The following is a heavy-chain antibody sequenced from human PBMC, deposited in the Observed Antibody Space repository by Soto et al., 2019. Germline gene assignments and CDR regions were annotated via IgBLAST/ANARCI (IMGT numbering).Heavy chain of an antibody. CDR2: MYYSGNT. J-gene: IGHJ5*02. CDR3: ARGGRITMVRGGRGPLNWFDP. CDR1: GGSISSSSYY. V-gene: IGHV4-39*07. Sequence: SETLSLTCTVSGGSISSSSYYWGWIRQPPGKGLEWIASMYYSGNTYYNPSLKSRVTISIDTSKNQLSLKLSSVTAADTAVYYCARGGRITMVRGGRGPLNWFDPWGQGTLVTVSS. D-gene: IGHD3-10*01.